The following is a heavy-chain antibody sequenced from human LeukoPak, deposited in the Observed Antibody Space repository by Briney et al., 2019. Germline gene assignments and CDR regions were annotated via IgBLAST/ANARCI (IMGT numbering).Heavy chain of an antibody. V-gene: IGHV1-2*06. CDR1: GYTFTGYY. J-gene: IGHJ4*02. CDR2: INPNSGGT. D-gene: IGHD2-21*01. Sequence: ASVKVSCKASGYTFTGYYMHWVRQAPGQGLEWMGRINPNSGGTNYAQKFQGRVTMTRDTSISTAYMELSRLRSDDTAVYYCASEPLAYCGGDCYSPFDYWGQGTLVTVSS. CDR3: ASEPLAYCGGDCYSPFDY.